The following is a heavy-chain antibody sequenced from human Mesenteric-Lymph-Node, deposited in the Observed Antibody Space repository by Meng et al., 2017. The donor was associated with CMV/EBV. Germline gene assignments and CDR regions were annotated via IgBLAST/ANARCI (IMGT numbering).Heavy chain of an antibody. Sequence: SETLSLTCTVSGGSVSSGSYYWSWIRQPPGKGLEWIGFNYYSGNTDYNPSLKSRVTISLDTSNNQFSLILTSVTAADTAVYYCATGPSGYKKGYYDSWGQGTLVTVSS. V-gene: IGHV4-61*01. J-gene: IGHJ4*02. CDR2: NYYSGNT. CDR3: ATGPSGYKKGYYDS. CDR1: GGSVSSGSYY. D-gene: IGHD5-24*01.